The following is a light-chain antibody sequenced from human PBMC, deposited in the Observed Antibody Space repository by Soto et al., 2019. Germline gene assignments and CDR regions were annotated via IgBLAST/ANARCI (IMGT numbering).Light chain of an antibody. CDR3: QQYDSYSLT. J-gene: IGKJ4*01. Sequence: DIQMTQSPSTLSASVGDRFTITCRASQSISSWLAWYQQKPGKAPNLLIYKASSLQSGVPSRFTGSGSGTEFTLTISSLQPDDFATYYCQQYDSYSLTFGGETKAKIK. V-gene: IGKV1-5*03. CDR2: KAS. CDR1: QSISSW.